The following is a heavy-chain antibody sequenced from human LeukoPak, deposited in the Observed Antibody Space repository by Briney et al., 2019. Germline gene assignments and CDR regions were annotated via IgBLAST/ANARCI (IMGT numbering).Heavy chain of an antibody. CDR1: GFTFSSYS. V-gene: IGHV3-21*01. CDR3: ATRVDYGDYDY. CDR2: ISSSSSYI. Sequence: KTGGSLRLSCAASGFTFSSYSMNWVRQAPGKGLEWVSSISSSSSYIYYADSVKGRFTISRDNAKNSLYLQMNSLRAEDTAVYYCATRVDYGDYDYWGQGTLVTVSS. J-gene: IGHJ4*02. D-gene: IGHD4-17*01.